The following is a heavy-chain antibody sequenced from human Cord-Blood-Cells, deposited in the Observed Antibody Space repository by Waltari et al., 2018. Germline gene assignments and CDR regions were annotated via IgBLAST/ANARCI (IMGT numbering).Heavy chain of an antibody. V-gene: IGHV3-30*02. CDR2: IRYDGSNK. Sequence: QVQLVESGGGVVQPGGSLRLSCAASGFTFSSYGMPWVRQAPGKGLEWVAFIRYDGSNKYYADSVKGRFTISRDNSKNTLYLQMNSLRAEDTAVYYCAKGSFSFFDYWGQGTLVTVSS. CDR3: AKGSFSFFDY. J-gene: IGHJ4*02. CDR1: GFTFSSYG.